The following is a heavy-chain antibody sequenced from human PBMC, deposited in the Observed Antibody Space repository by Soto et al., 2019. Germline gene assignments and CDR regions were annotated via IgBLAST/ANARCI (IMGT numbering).Heavy chain of an antibody. D-gene: IGHD6-13*01. CDR2: IDPSDSYT. V-gene: IGHV5-10-1*01. CDR1: GYSFTSYW. CDR3: ARRVRIAAAGNYYYYGMDV. Sequence: GESLKISCNGSGYSFTSYWISWVRQMPGKGLEWMGRIDPSDSYTNYSPSFQGHVTISADKSISTAYLQWSSLKASDTAMYYCARRVRIAAAGNYYYYGMDVWGQGTTVTVSS. J-gene: IGHJ6*02.